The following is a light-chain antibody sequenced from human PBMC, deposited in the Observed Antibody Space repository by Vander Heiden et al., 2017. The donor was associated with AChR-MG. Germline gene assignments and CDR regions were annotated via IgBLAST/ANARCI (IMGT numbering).Light chain of an antibody. CDR1: QSNSTY. V-gene: IGKV1-39*01. J-gene: IGKJ1*01. CDR3: QQSYGTPRT. CDR2: GAS. Sequence: DIQMTQSPSSLSASIGDRVTITCRASQSNSTYLNWYQQKPGKAPKVLIYGASSLQSGVPSRFSGSGSGTDFILTISRLQPEDFATYYCQQSYGTPRTFGQGTKVEVK.